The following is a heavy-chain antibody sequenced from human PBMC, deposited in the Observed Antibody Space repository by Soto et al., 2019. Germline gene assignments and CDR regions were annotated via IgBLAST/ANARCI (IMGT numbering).Heavy chain of an antibody. CDR3: ARYRPLSMSSSWLPSFDY. J-gene: IGHJ4*02. CDR2: ISAYNGNT. Sequence: QVQLVQSGAEVKKPGASVKVSCKASGYTFTSYGISWVRQAPGQGLEWMGWISAYNGNTNYAQKRQSRVTMTTDTSTSTAYMELRSLRSDDTAVYYCARYRPLSMSSSWLPSFDYWGQGTLVSVSS. D-gene: IGHD6-13*01. CDR1: GYTFTSYG. V-gene: IGHV1-18*01.